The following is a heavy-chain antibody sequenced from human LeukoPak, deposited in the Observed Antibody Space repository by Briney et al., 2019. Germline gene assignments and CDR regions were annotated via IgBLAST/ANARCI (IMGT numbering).Heavy chain of an antibody. Sequence: PGGSLRLSCAASGFTFSSYGMHWVRQAPGKGLEWVAVISYDGSNKYYADSVKGRFTISRDNSKNTLYLQMNSLRAEDTAVYYCAKDGGSASYYGMDVWGQGTTVTVSS. CDR2: ISYDGSNK. J-gene: IGHJ6*02. V-gene: IGHV3-30*18. CDR1: GFTFSSYG. D-gene: IGHD3-10*01. CDR3: AKDGGSASYYGMDV.